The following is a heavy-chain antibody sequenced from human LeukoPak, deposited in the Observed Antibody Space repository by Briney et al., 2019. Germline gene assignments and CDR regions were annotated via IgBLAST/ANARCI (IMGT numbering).Heavy chain of an antibody. V-gene: IGHV4-59*11. J-gene: IGHJ3*02. Sequence: KSSETLSLTCNVSGASISGHYLTWIRQPPGKGLEWIGYNSYIGSTNYNPSLKSRVTISVDTSKNQFSLKLRSVTAADTAVYYCARDQISINALDMWGQGTMVTVSS. CDR2: NSYIGST. CDR3: ARDQISINALDM. D-gene: IGHD1-14*01. CDR1: GASISGHY.